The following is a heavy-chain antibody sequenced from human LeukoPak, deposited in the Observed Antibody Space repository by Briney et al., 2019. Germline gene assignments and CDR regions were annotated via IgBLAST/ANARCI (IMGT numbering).Heavy chain of an antibody. CDR1: GGSISSHY. V-gene: IGHV4-59*11. Sequence: SETLSLTCTVSGGSISSHYWSWIRQPPGKGLEWIGYIYYSGSTNYNPSLKSRVTISVDTSKNQFSLKLSSVTAAHTAVYYCARFTRHYDSSGYYSGVDYWGQGTLVTVSS. CDR3: ARFTRHYDSSGYYSGVDY. J-gene: IGHJ4*02. CDR2: IYYSGST. D-gene: IGHD3-22*01.